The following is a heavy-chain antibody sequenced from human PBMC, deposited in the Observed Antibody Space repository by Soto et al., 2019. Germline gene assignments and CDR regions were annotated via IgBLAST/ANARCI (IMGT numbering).Heavy chain of an antibody. D-gene: IGHD2-15*01. CDR2: INHSGST. CDR1: GGSFSGYY. J-gene: IGHJ6*02. V-gene: IGHV4-34*01. Sequence: PSETLSLTCAVYGGSFSGYYWSWIRQPPGKGLEWIGEINHSGSTNYNPSLKSRVTISVDTSKNQFSLKLSSVTAADTAVYYCARLGYCNGGSCRLEGMDVWGQGTTVTVS. CDR3: ARLGYCNGGSCRLEGMDV.